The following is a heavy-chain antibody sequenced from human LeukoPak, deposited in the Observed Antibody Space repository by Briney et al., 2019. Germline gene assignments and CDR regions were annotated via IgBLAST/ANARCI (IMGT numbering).Heavy chain of an antibody. CDR2: IRDDGSAK. CDR3: ARFQLYHGDFGY. CDR1: GFTFSGYW. D-gene: IGHD2-2*01. V-gene: IGHV3-7*03. J-gene: IGHJ4*02. Sequence: PGGSLRLSCAVSGFTFSGYWMSWVRQAPGKGLEWVASIRDDGSAKYYVDSVKGRSTISRDNAESSLHLQMDTLRVDDTAVYYCARFQLYHGDFGYWGQGTPVTVSS.